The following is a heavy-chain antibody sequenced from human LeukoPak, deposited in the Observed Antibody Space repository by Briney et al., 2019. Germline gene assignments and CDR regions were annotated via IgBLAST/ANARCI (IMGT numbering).Heavy chain of an antibody. CDR1: GFTFDDYA. V-gene: IGHV3-9*01. CDR3: AKDGCPTCYHWDAFDI. CDR2: ISWNSGSI. Sequence: GGSLRLSCAASGFTFDDYAMHWVRQAPGKGLEWVSGISWNSGSIGYADSVKGRFTISRDNAKHSLYLQMNSLRAEDTALYYCAKDGCPTCYHWDAFDIWGQGTMVTVSS. J-gene: IGHJ3*02. D-gene: IGHD2-2*01.